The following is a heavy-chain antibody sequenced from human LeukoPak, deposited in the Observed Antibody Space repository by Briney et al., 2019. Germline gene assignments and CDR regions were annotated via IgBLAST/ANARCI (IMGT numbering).Heavy chain of an antibody. J-gene: IGHJ4*02. V-gene: IGHV1-2*02. CDR3: ASGKSGWFFQVDY. CDR1: GYTFTSNY. Sequence: SVLSLSSAAGYTFTSNYMHCLRRAPGPRLEGLGWINPNSGGTNYAQKFQGRVTMTRDTSISTAYMELSRLRSDDTAVYYCASGKSGWFFQVDYWGQGTLVTVSS. CDR2: INPNSGGT. D-gene: IGHD3-10*01.